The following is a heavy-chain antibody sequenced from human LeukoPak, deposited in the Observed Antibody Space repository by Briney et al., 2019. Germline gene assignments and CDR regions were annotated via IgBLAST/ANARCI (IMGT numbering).Heavy chain of an antibody. CDR1: GFTFSTDA. J-gene: IGHJ4*02. D-gene: IGHD1-1*01. CDR3: ARTGCPWYFFDY. CDR2: ISVSGGTT. Sequence: PGGSLRPSCAASGFTFSTDAMTSIRQAPGKGRGWVSAISVSGGTTYYADSVKGRFTISRDNSKNTLYVQMNSLRVEDTAVYYCARTGCPWYFFDYWGQGTLVTVSS. V-gene: IGHV3-23*01.